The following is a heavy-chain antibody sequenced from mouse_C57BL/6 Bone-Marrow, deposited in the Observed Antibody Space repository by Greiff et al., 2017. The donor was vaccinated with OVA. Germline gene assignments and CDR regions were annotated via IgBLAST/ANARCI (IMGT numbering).Heavy chain of an antibody. CDR3: ARSFYYDYPFAY. CDR2: ISYDGSN. CDR1: GYSITGGYY. J-gene: IGHJ3*01. D-gene: IGHD2-4*01. V-gene: IGHV3-6*01. Sequence: EVQLVESGPGLVKPSQSLSLTCSVTGYSITGGYYWNWIRQFPGNKLEWMGYISYDGSNNYNPSLKNRISITRDTSKNQFFLKLNSVTTEDTATYYCARSFYYDYPFAYWGQGTLVTVSA.